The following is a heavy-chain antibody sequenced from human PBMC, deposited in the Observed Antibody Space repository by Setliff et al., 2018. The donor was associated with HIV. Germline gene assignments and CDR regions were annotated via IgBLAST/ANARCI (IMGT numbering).Heavy chain of an antibody. CDR2: ISPFNGNT. CDR1: GYTISTYL. D-gene: IGHD6-13*01. V-gene: IGHV1-18*01. Sequence: ASVKVSCKASGYTISTYLIAWVRQAPGQGLEWMGWISPFNGNTNYAQKLQGRLTVTTDTSTSTAYMELSNLRSGDTAIYYCLRRATAAEVFDYWGQGTLVTVSS. J-gene: IGHJ4*02. CDR3: LRRATAAEVFDY.